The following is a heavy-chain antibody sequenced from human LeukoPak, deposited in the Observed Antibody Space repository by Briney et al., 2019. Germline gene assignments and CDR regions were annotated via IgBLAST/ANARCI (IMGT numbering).Heavy chain of an antibody. CDR2: IWYDGSNK. CDR1: GFTFSSYG. D-gene: IGHD3-10*01. CDR3: ARYRRFGELGY. V-gene: IGHV3-33*01. Sequence: PGGSLRLSCAASGFTFSSYGMHWVRQAPGKGLEWVAVIWYDGSNKYYADSVKGPFTISRDNSKNTLYLQMNSLRAEDTAVYYCARYRRFGELGYWDQGTLVTVSS. J-gene: IGHJ4*02.